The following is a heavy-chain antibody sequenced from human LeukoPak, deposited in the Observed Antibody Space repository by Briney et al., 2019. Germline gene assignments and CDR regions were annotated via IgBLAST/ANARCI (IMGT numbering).Heavy chain of an antibody. D-gene: IGHD4-17*01. CDR3: ARHVATTVTRGYSCHPMDV. Sequence: SETLSLTCTASGASISTYYWSWIRQPPGEGLEWIAYIAPSGGAVYNPALNSRLTVSVDTSKNQFSLKLNSVTAADTAVYYCARHVATTVTRGYSCHPMDVWGKGTTVSVSS. V-gene: IGHV4-4*09. CDR2: IAPSGGA. J-gene: IGHJ6*03. CDR1: GASISTYY.